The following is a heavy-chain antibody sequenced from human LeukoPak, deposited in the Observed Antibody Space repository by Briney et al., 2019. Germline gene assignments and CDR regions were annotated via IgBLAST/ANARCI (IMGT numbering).Heavy chain of an antibody. CDR2: ISGSGGST. D-gene: IGHD1-26*01. CDR3: AAVAAGGTRRPPFFDH. J-gene: IGHJ4*02. V-gene: IGHV3-23*01. CDR1: GFTFSSYA. Sequence: GGSLRLSCAASGFTFSSYAMSWVRQAPGKGLEWVSAISGSGGSTYYADSVKGRFTISRDNSKNTLYLQMNSLRAEDTAVYYCAAVAAGGTRRPPFFDHWGQGTLVTVSS.